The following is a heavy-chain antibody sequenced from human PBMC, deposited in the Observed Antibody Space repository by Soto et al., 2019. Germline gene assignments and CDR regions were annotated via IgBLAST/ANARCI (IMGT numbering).Heavy chain of an antibody. D-gene: IGHD3-3*01. CDR3: AKSPIFGVWVLMDV. CDR2: ISWNSGSI. V-gene: IGHV3-9*01. J-gene: IGHJ6*02. Sequence: PGGSLRLACAASGFTFDDYAMHWVRQAPGKGLEWVSGISWNSGSIGYADSVKGRFTISRDNAKNSLYLQMNSLRAEDTALYYCAKSPIFGVWVLMDVWGQGTTVNVSS. CDR1: GFTFDDYA.